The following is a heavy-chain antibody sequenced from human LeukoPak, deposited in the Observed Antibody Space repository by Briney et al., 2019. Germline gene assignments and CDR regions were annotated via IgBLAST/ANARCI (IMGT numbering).Heavy chain of an antibody. CDR2: INHSGST. D-gene: IGHD3-22*01. V-gene: IGHV4-34*01. Sequence: SETLSLTCAVYGGSFSGYYWSWIRQPPGKGLEWIGEINHSGSTNYNPSLKSRVTISVDTSKNQFSLKLSSVTAADTAVYYCARGRHYYNSSGYYRGDYYYYYGMDVWGQGTTVTVSS. CDR1: GGSFSGYY. CDR3: ARGRHYYNSSGYYRGDYYYYYGMDV. J-gene: IGHJ6*02.